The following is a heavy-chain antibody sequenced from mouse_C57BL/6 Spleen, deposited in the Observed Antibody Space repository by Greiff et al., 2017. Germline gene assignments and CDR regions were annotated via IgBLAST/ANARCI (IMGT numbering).Heavy chain of an antibody. CDR1: GYSFTDYN. CDR2: INPNYGTT. V-gene: IGHV1-39*01. J-gene: IGHJ1*03. CDR3: SRGPLIDNGYPDYWYFDV. D-gene: IGHD2-2*01. Sequence: VQLQQSGPELVKPGASVKISCKASGYSFTDYNMNWVKQSNGKSLEWIGVINPNYGTTSYNQKFKGKATLTVDQSSSTAYMQLNSLTSEDSAVYYCSRGPLIDNGYPDYWYFDVWGTGTTVTVSS.